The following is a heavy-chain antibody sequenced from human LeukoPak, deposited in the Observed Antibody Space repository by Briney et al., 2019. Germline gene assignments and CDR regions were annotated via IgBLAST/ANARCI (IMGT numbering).Heavy chain of an antibody. Sequence: PSETLSLTCTGSGGSLSSGGYHWNWIRLHPGKGLEWIGYIYYSGSPYYNPALKSRVTISVDTSKNQFSLKLTSVAAADTAVYYCARGVLVAGAFDIWGQGTMVTVSS. CDR1: GGSLSSGGYH. V-gene: IGHV4-31*03. CDR2: IYYSGSP. J-gene: IGHJ3*02. CDR3: ARGVLVAGAFDI. D-gene: IGHD3-3*01.